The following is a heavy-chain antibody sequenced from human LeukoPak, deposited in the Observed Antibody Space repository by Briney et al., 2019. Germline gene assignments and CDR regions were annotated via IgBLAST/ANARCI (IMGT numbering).Heavy chain of an antibody. CDR1: GFTFSSSA. CDR3: AKDQRGKSPHYLDS. D-gene: IGHD3-16*01. CDR2: ISASGGST. Sequence: GGSRRLSCAASGFTFSSSAMSWVRQVPGKGLEWVSGISASGGSTSYADSVRGRFTISRDNSKNTLYVQMNSLRDEDTAVYYCAKDQRGKSPHYLDSWGQGTLVTFSS. J-gene: IGHJ4*02. V-gene: IGHV3-23*01.